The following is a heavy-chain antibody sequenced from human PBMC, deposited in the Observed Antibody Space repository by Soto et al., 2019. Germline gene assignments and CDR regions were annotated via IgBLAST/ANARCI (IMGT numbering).Heavy chain of an antibody. D-gene: IGHD3-10*01. Sequence: GGSLRLSCAASGFTFSSYAMSWVRQAPGKGLEWVSAISGSGGSTYYADSVKGRVAMASDTSITTAYMQLSSMRSDDTAVYYCARVNYRALVDYWGQGTLVTVSS. CDR2: ISGSGGST. J-gene: IGHJ4*02. CDR1: GFTFSSYA. V-gene: IGHV3-23*01. CDR3: ARVNYRALVDY.